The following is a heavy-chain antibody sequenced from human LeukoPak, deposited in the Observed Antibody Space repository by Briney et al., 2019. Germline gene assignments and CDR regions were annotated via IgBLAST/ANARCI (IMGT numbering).Heavy chain of an antibody. V-gene: IGHV1-69*05. J-gene: IGHJ6*03. D-gene: IGHD1-1*01. CDR1: EGTFKTYY. CDR3: ARDGYNYYHYYYLDV. Sequence: SAKVSCKASEGTFKTYYISWVRQAPGQGLEWMGGLIPIFGTASYAQKFQGRVTITTDEATRTAYMELSGLTSEDTAVYYCARDGYNYYHYYYLDVWGKGTTVIVSS. CDR2: LIPIFGTA.